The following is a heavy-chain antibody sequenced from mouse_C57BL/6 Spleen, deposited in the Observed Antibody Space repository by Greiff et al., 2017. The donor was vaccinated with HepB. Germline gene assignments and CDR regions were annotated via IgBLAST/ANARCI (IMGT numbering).Heavy chain of an antibody. CDR3: ARQGYDYDTAY. V-gene: IGHV5-9*01. CDR1: GFTFSSYT. Sequence: EVQLVESGGGLVKPGGSLKLSCAASGFTFSSYTMSWVRQTPEKRLEWVATISGGGGNTYYPDSVKGRFTISRDNAKNTLYLQMSSLRSEDTALYYCARQGYDYDTAYWGQGTLVTVSA. D-gene: IGHD2-4*01. CDR2: ISGGGGNT. J-gene: IGHJ3*01.